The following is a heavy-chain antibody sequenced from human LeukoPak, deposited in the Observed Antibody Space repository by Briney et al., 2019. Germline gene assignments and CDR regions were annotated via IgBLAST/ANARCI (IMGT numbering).Heavy chain of an antibody. D-gene: IGHD3-22*01. CDR2: IVVGSGNT. J-gene: IGHJ4*02. CDR3: AAEFGGYYYNLHY. Sequence: SVMVSSKASGFTFTSSAVQWVRQARGQRLEWIGWIVVGSGNTNYAQKFQERVTITRDMSTSTAYMELSSLRSEDTAVYYCAAEFGGYYYNLHYWGQGTLVTVSS. CDR1: GFTFTSSA. V-gene: IGHV1-58*01.